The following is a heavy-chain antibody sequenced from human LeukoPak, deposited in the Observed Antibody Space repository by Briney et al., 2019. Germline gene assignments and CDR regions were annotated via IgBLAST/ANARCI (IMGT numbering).Heavy chain of an antibody. Sequence: SGPTLVKPTQTLTLTCTFSGFSLSTSGVGVGWIRQPPGKALEWLALIYWDDDKRYSPSLKSRLTITKDTSKNQVDLTMTNMDPVDTATYYCAHTKTTYYDILTGFIYIRNWFDPWGQGTLVTVSS. CDR1: GFSLSTSGVG. J-gene: IGHJ5*02. CDR2: IYWDDDK. CDR3: AHTKTTYYDILTGFIYIRNWFDP. V-gene: IGHV2-5*02. D-gene: IGHD3-9*01.